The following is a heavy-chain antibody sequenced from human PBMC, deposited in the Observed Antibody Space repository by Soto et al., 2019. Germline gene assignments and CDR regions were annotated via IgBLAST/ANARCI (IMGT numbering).Heavy chain of an antibody. D-gene: IGHD6-6*01. CDR1: GLMFSSYG. CDR2: ISYDGSSK. V-gene: IGHV3-30*03. J-gene: IGHJ6*02. CDR3: ATARYYYHYYGMDV. Sequence: QVQLVESGGGVVQPGRSLRLSCAASGLMFSSYGMHWVRQAPGKGLEWVAVISYDGSSKQYADSVKGRFTISRDNSKNTVHLQMNSLRAEDTAVYYCATARYYYHYYGMDVWGQGTTVTVSS.